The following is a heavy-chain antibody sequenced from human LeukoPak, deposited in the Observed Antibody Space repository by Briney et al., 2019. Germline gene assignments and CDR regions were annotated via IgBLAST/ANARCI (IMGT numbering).Heavy chain of an antibody. CDR3: AGEAGYTYEFDY. V-gene: IGHV3-74*01. Sequence: PGGSLRLSCAASGFTFSRYWMHWVRQAPGKGLVWVSHINSDGSSTTYADSVKGRFTISRDNAKNTLYLQMNSLRAEDTAVYYCAGEAGYTYEFDYWGQGTLVTVSS. D-gene: IGHD5-18*01. CDR2: INSDGSST. J-gene: IGHJ4*02. CDR1: GFTFSRYW.